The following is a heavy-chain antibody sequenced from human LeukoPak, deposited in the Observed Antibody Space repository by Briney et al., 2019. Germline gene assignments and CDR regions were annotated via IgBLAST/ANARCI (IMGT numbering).Heavy chain of an antibody. CDR1: GFTVSGNY. V-gene: IGHV3-66*01. Sequence: PGGSLRLSCAASGFTVSGNYMSWVRQAPGKGLEWVSVIYSGGSTYYADSVKGRFTISRDNSKNTLYLQMNSLRAEDTAVYYCAAITMVRGWVFDYWGQGTLVTVSS. D-gene: IGHD3-10*01. CDR3: AAITMVRGWVFDY. CDR2: IYSGGST. J-gene: IGHJ4*02.